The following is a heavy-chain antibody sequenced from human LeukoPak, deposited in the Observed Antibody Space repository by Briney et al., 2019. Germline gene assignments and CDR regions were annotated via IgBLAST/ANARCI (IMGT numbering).Heavy chain of an antibody. J-gene: IGHJ4*02. CDR3: AKGGRGYSYGHYFDY. CDR1: GFTFSSFP. CDR2: ITSSSSTI. V-gene: IGHV3-48*01. Sequence: GGSLRLSCAASGFTFSSFPMNWVRQAPGKGLEWVSYITSSSSTIYYADSVKGRFTISRDNSKNTLYLQMNSLRAEDTAVYYCAKGGRGYSYGHYFDYWGQGTLVTVSS. D-gene: IGHD5-18*01.